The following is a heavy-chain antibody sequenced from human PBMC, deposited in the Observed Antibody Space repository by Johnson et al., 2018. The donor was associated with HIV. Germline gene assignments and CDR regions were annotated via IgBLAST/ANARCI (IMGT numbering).Heavy chain of an antibody. CDR2: ISYDGSNK. J-gene: IGHJ3*02. Sequence: QMQLVESGGGVVQPGRSLRLSCAASGFTFSSYAMHWVRQAPGKGLEWVAVISYDGSNKYYADSVKGRFTISRYNSKNTLYLQMNSLRTEDTALYYCAKDAQGPLVRVAFDIWGQGTMVTVSS. D-gene: IGHD1-26*01. CDR1: GFTFSSYA. V-gene: IGHV3-30-3*01. CDR3: AKDAQGPLVRVAFDI.